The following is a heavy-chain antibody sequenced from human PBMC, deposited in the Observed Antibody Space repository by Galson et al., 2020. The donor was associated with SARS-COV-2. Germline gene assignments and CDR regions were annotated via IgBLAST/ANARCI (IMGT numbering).Heavy chain of an antibody. CDR1: GGSFSDYS. CDR3: ARGGSRPIMAFDYYYFYMDV. CDR2: ISHSGST. Sequence: SETLSLTCAVYGGSFSDYSWTWVRQPPGKGPEWIGEISHSGSTNYSPSLKSRVFMSVDTSKNQFSLKLRSVTAADTAVYYCARGGSRPIMAFDYYYFYMDVWGKGTTVTVSS. D-gene: IGHD3-10*01. V-gene: IGHV4-34*01. J-gene: IGHJ6*03.